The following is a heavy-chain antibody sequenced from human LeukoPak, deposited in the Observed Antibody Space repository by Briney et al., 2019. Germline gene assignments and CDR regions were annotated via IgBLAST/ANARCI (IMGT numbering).Heavy chain of an antibody. Sequence: GGSLRLSCVASGFTFDTYSMNWIRQAPGKGLEWTSYITDDSKTMYYADSVKGRFTISRDNAKNALYLQMDSLRGEDTAVYYCVARGGWARFDYWGQGTLVTVSS. CDR1: GFTFDTYS. D-gene: IGHD6-19*01. J-gene: IGHJ4*02. CDR3: VARGGWARFDY. CDR2: ITDDSKTM. V-gene: IGHV3-48*04.